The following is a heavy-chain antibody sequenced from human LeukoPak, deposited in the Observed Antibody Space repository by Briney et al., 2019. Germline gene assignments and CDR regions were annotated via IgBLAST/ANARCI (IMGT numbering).Heavy chain of an antibody. V-gene: IGHV3-30*18. D-gene: IGHD1-1*01. CDR3: AKDRRRGYCYGMDV. CDR2: ISYDGSNK. CDR1: GFTFSSYG. J-gene: IGHJ6*02. Sequence: GGSLRLSCAASGFTFSSYGMHWVRQAPGKGLEWVAVISYDGSNKYYADSVKGRFTISRDNSKNTLYLQMNSLRAEDTAVYYCAKDRRRGYCYGMDVWGQGTTVTVSS.